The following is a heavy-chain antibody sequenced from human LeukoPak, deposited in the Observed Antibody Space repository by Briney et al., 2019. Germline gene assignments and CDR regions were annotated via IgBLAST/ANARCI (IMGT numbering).Heavy chain of an antibody. J-gene: IGHJ5*02. CDR1: DGSISSNNFY. D-gene: IGHD3-3*01. Sequence: SETLSLTCTVSDGSISSNNFYWGWIRQPPGKGLEWIGEINHSGSTNYNPSLKSRVTISVDTSKNQFSLKLSSVTAADTAVYYCARTHTIFPNWFDPWGQGTLVTVSS. CDR3: ARTHTIFPNWFDP. V-gene: IGHV4-39*07. CDR2: INHSGST.